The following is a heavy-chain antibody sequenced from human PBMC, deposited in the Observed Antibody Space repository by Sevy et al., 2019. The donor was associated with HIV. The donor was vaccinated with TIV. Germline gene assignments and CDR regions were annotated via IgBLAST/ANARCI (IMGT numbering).Heavy chain of an antibody. CDR2: IYHSGST. Sequence: SETLSLTCAVSGCSISSGGYSWSWIRQPPGKGLEWIGYIYHSGSTYYNPSLSSRVSMSVNRSKNQYSQKLTSVTAADTDVDYCARDSSVGSYFDYWGQGTLVTVSS. J-gene: IGHJ4*02. D-gene: IGHD3-22*01. CDR3: ARDSSVGSYFDY. V-gene: IGHV4-30-2*01. CDR1: GCSISSGGYS.